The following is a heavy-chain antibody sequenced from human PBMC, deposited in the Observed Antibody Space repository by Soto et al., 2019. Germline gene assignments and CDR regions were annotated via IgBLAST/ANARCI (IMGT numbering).Heavy chain of an antibody. CDR3: SRISPVVAGPHYYYCYYMDV. J-gene: IGHJ6*03. Sequence: QVQLVQSGAEVKKPGASVKVSCKASGYTFTSYAMHWVRQAPGQRLEWMGWINAGNGNTKYSQKFQGRVTITRDTTASTAYMELSSLRSEDTAVYYCSRISPVVAGPHYYYCYYMDVWGKGHTVTASS. CDR2: INAGNGNT. D-gene: IGHD6-19*01. V-gene: IGHV1-3*01. CDR1: GYTFTSYA.